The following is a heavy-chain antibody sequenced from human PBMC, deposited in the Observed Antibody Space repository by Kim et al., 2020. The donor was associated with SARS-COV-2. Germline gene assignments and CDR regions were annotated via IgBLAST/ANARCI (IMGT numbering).Heavy chain of an antibody. D-gene: IGHD2-15*01. J-gene: IGHJ5*02. V-gene: IGHV1-18*01. CDR3: ARDGLYCSGGSCLWVVRRRQKNWFDP. Sequence: ASVKVSCKASGYTFTSYGISWVRQAPGQGLEWMGWISAYNGNTNYAQKLQGRVTMTTDTSTSTAYMELRSLRSDDTAVYYCARDGLYCSGGSCLWVVRRRQKNWFDPWGQGTLVTVSS. CDR2: ISAYNGNT. CDR1: GYTFTSYG.